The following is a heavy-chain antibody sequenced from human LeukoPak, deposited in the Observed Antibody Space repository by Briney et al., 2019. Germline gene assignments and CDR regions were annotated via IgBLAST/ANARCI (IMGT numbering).Heavy chain of an antibody. Sequence: ASVKVSCKASGYTFTSYAMHWVRQAPGQRLEWMGWINAGNGNTKYSQKFQGRVTITRDTSASTAYMELSSLRSGDTAVYYCAREGRGLGYCSSTSCYGAFDYWGQGTLVTVSS. CDR2: INAGNGNT. CDR3: AREGRGLGYCSSTSCYGAFDY. V-gene: IGHV1-3*01. D-gene: IGHD2-2*01. J-gene: IGHJ4*02. CDR1: GYTFTSYA.